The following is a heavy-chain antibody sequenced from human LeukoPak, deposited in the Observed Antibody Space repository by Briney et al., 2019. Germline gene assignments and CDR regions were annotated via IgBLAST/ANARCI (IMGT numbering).Heavy chain of an antibody. Sequence: GGSLRLSCAGSGFSFSSHWLHWVRQVPGKGLEWVARINGDGIAINYADSVKGRFTISRDNAKNSLSLQMNGLRVEDTAVYFCASLSGVPEYWGRGTLVTVPS. V-gene: IGHV3-74*01. CDR3: ASLSGVPEY. CDR1: GFSFSSHW. J-gene: IGHJ4*02. D-gene: IGHD7-27*01. CDR2: INGDGIAI.